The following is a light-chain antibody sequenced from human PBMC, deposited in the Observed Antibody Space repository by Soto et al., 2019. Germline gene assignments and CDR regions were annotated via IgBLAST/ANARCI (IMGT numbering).Light chain of an antibody. V-gene: IGLV2-14*03. Sequence: QSVLTQPASVSGSPGQSITISCTGTSSDVGAYDYVSWYQQHPDKAPKLMIYEVSNRPSGVPNRFSGSKSVNTATLTISGLQADDEADYYCSSYTSSSTRVFGTGTKVTVL. CDR3: SSYTSSSTRV. CDR1: SSDVGAYDY. CDR2: EVS. J-gene: IGLJ1*01.